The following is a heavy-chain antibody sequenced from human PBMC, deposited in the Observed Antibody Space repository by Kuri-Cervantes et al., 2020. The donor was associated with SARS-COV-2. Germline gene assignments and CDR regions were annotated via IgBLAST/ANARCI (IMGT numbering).Heavy chain of an antibody. CDR2: IYYSGST. Sequence: GSLRLSCTVSGGSISSSSYYWGWIRQPPGKGLEWIGYIYYSGSTNYNPSLKSRVTISVDTSKNQFSLKLSSVTAADTAVYYCARGPYSNPYDFWSGYYRTGGNWFDPWGQGTLVTVSS. J-gene: IGHJ5*02. CDR1: GGSISSSSYY. CDR3: ARGPYSNPYDFWSGYYRTGGNWFDP. D-gene: IGHD3-3*01. V-gene: IGHV4-61*05.